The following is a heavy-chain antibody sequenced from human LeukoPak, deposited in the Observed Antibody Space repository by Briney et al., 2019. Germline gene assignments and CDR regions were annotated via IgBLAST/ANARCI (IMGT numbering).Heavy chain of an antibody. V-gene: IGHV1-18*01. CDR1: GYTFTGYG. Sequence: ASVKVSCKASGYTFTGYGISWVRQAPGQGLEWMGWISAYNGNTNYAQKLQGRVTMTTDTSTSTAYMELRSLRSDDTAVYYCARYSLGYYYGSGSYFYPTDYWGQGTLVTVSS. CDR3: ARYSLGYYYGSGSYFYPTDY. D-gene: IGHD3-10*01. J-gene: IGHJ4*02. CDR2: ISAYNGNT.